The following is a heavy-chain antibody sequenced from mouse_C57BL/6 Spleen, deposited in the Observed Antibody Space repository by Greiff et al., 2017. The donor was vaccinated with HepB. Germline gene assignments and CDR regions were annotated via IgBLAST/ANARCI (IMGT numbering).Heavy chain of an antibody. CDR3: ALEGMGYSPFAY. Sequence: VQLKESGPELVKPGASVKMSCKASGYTFTDYNMHWVKQSHGKSLEWIGYINPNNGGTSYNQKFKGKATLTVNKSSSTAYMELRSLTSEDSAVYYCALEGMGYSPFAYWGQGTLVTVSA. V-gene: IGHV1-22*01. CDR1: GYTFTDYN. D-gene: IGHD2-12*01. J-gene: IGHJ3*01. CDR2: INPNNGGT.